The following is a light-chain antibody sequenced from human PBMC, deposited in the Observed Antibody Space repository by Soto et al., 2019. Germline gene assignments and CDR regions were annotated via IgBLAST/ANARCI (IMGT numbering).Light chain of an antibody. J-gene: IGKJ4*01. Sequence: DIQMTQSPSSLSASVGDRVTITCRASQSISSYLNWYQQKPGKAPTLLIYAGSSLQSGVPSRFSGSGSGTDFTLTISSLQPEEFATYYCQQSYSTLGLTFGGGTKVEIK. CDR1: QSISSY. CDR2: AGS. CDR3: QQSYSTLGLT. V-gene: IGKV1-39*01.